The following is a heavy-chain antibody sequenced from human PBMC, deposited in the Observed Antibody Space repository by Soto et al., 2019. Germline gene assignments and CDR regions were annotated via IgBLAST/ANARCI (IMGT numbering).Heavy chain of an antibody. CDR2: IYIRGST. CDR3: AKLWGYYFES. D-gene: IGHD2-21*01. CDR1: GFSVNNNY. J-gene: IGHJ4*02. V-gene: IGHV3-53*01. Sequence: TGGSLRLSCAASGFSVNNNYMTWVRQTPGRRPEWVAVIYIRGSTHYADFATGRFTFSRDNSKNTLYLQMNSLRPEDTAVYYCAKLWGYYFESWGPGTLVTVSS.